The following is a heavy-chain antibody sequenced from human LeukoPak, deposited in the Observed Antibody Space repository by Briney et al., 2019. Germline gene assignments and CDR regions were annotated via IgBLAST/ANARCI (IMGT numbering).Heavy chain of an antibody. J-gene: IGHJ5*02. CDR1: GGSISNNNW. Sequence: PSETLSLTCAVSGGSISNNNWWIWVRQPPGKGLEWIEEIHHSGGANYNPSLKSRVTISVDTSKNQFSPKLSSVTAADTAVYYCARRRGPHSSSWSYGGSSHWFDPWGQGTLVTVSS. CDR2: IHHSGGA. D-gene: IGHD6-13*01. V-gene: IGHV4-4*02. CDR3: ARRRGPHSSSWSYGGSSHWFDP.